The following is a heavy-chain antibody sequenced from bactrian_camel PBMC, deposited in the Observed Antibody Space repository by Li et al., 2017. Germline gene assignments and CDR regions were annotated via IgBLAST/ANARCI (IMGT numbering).Heavy chain of an antibody. J-gene: IGHJ4*01. CDR3: VADQFCSNVLREMPTPRY. D-gene: IGHD2*01. Sequence: QLVEYGGGSVQAGGSLRLSCAVSGDIISTYCMAWFRQAPGKEREGVAEVDDDGSTTYVDSVKGRFTISKDNAKNTVSLQMSSLKPEDTAMYYCVADQFCSNVLREMPTPRYRVQGTQVTVS. CDR1: GDIISTYC. V-gene: IGHV3S53*01. CDR2: VDDDGST.